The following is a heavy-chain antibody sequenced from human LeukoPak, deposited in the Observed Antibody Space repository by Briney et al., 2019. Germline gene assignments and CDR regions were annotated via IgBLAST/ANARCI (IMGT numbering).Heavy chain of an antibody. Sequence: SETLSLTCTVSGGSISSYYWSWIRQPPGKGLEWIGYIYYSGSTNYNPSLKSRVTISVDTSKNQFSLKLSSVTAADTAVYYCAGLYYYGSGTWFDPWGQGTLVTVSS. CDR1: GGSISSYY. V-gene: IGHV4-59*08. CDR2: IYYSGST. CDR3: AGLYYYGSGTWFDP. J-gene: IGHJ5*02. D-gene: IGHD3-10*01.